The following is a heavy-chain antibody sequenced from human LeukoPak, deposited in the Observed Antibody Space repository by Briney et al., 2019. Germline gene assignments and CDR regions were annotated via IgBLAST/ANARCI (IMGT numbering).Heavy chain of an antibody. Sequence: GGSLRLSCAASGFTFSSYWMSWVRQAPGKGLQWVANIRHDGGDKYYVDSVRGRFTISRDNAKNSLYLQMGSLRAEDTAVYYCARAPMSPAPADYWGQGTLVAVSS. J-gene: IGHJ4*02. V-gene: IGHV3-7*01. CDR2: IRHDGGDK. CDR1: GFTFSSYW. CDR3: ARAPMSPAPADY.